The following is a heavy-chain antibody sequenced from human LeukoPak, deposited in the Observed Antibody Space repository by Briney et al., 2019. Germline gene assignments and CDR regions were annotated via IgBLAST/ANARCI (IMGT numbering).Heavy chain of an antibody. CDR1: GGSFSGYY. Sequence: SETLSLTCAVYGGSFSGYYWSWIRQPPGKGLEWIGEINHSGSTNYNPSLKSRVTISVDTSKNQFSLKLSSVTAADTAVYYCARAEYGSGSYYSAFDIWGQGTMVTVSS. V-gene: IGHV4-34*01. J-gene: IGHJ3*02. D-gene: IGHD3-10*01. CDR2: INHSGST. CDR3: ARAEYGSGSYYSAFDI.